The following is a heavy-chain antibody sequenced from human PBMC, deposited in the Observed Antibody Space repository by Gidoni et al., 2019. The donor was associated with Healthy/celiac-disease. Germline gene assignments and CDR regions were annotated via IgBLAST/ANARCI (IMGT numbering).Heavy chain of an antibody. CDR2: IWYDGSNK. J-gene: IGHJ3*02. CDR3: ARDSTYYDFWSHPDAFDI. D-gene: IGHD3-3*01. V-gene: IGHV3-33*01. Sequence: QVQLVESGGGVVQPGRSLRLSCAASGFTFSSYGMHWVRQAPGKGLEWVAVIWYDGSNKYYADSVKGRFTISRDNSKNTLYLQMNSLRAEDTAVYYCARDSTYYDFWSHPDAFDIWGQGTMVTVSS. CDR1: GFTFSSYG.